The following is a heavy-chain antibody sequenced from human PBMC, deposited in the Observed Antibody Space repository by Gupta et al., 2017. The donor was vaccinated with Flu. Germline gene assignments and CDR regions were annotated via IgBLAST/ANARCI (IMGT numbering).Heavy chain of an antibody. V-gene: IGHV4-59*08. J-gene: IGHJ4*02. D-gene: IGHD1-26*01. Sequence: RQPPGKGLEWIGYIYYSGSTNYNPSLKSRVTISVDTSKNQFSLKLSSVTAADTAVYYCARLGRYSGSYYFDYWGQGTLVTVSS. CDR2: IYYSGST. CDR3: ARLGRYSGSYYFDY.